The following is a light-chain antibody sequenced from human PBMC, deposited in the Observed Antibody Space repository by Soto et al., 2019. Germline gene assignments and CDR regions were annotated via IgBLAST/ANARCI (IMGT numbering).Light chain of an antibody. Sequence: DIQMTKSPSSLSASVGDRVTITCRASQSISSYLNWYQQKPGKAPKLLIYAASSLQSGVPSRFSGSGSGTDFALTISSLQPEDFATYYCQQSYSTPSFGGGTKV. CDR1: QSISSY. CDR2: AAS. V-gene: IGKV1-39*01. CDR3: QQSYSTPS. J-gene: IGKJ4*01.